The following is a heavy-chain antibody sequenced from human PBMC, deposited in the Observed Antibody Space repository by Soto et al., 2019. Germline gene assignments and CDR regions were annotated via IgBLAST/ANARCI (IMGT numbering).Heavy chain of an antibody. CDR3: ARDDLSSDY. Sequence: QVQLVQSEGEVKKPGASVKVSCKASGYRFTSYVINWVRQAPGQGLEWMGWISVYNGNTKYAQKFQGRVTMTTDTSTNTAYIELRSLRSDDTAVYYCARDDLSSDYWGQGTLVTVSS. D-gene: IGHD6-6*01. CDR2: ISVYNGNT. V-gene: IGHV1-18*01. CDR1: GYRFTSYV. J-gene: IGHJ4*02.